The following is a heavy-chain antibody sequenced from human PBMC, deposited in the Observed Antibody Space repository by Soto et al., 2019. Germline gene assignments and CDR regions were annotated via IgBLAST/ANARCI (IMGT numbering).Heavy chain of an antibody. CDR3: ARVYCSSTSCYSGYFDY. Sequence: ASVKVSCKASGYTFTRYYMHWVRQAPGQGLEWMGIINPSAGSTSYAQKFQGRVTMTRDTSTSTVYMELSSLRSEDTAVYYCARVYCSSTSCYSGYFDYWGQGTLVTVSS. D-gene: IGHD2-2*02. V-gene: IGHV1-46*01. CDR2: INPSAGST. J-gene: IGHJ4*02. CDR1: GYTFTRYY.